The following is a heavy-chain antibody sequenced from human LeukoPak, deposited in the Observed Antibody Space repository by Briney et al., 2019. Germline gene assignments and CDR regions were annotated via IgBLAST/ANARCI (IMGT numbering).Heavy chain of an antibody. V-gene: IGHV1-8*01. Sequence: ASVKVSCKTSGYTFTNYDINLVRQATGQGLELMGWMNPNSGSTDYAQKFQGRVTMTRDTSITTAYMELSSLRAEETALYYCARGFASNYWGQGTLVIGSS. CDR2: MNPNSGST. J-gene: IGHJ4*02. CDR3: ARGFASNY. CDR1: GYTFTNYD.